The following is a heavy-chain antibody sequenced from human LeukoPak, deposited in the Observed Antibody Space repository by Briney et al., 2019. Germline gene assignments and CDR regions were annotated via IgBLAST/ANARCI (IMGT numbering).Heavy chain of an antibody. Sequence: PGGSLRLSCAASGFTFSNYAMSWVRQAPGKGLEWVSAISGSSVSTYYADSVKGRFTISRDNSKNTLYLQMNSLRAEDTAVYYCAKDYRSNYYRVFDYWGQGALVTVSS. V-gene: IGHV3-23*01. CDR1: GFTFSNYA. J-gene: IGHJ4*02. D-gene: IGHD4-11*01. CDR2: ISGSSVST. CDR3: AKDYRSNYYRVFDY.